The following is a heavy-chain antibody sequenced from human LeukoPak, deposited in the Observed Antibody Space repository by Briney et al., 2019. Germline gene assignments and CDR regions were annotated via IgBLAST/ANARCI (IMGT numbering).Heavy chain of an antibody. CDR1: GYTLTELS. J-gene: IGHJ3*02. CDR2: FDPEDGET. CDR3: ATVPYDSSGYYLSDAFDI. Sequence: ASVKVSCKVSGYTLTELSVHWVRQAPGKGLEWMGGFDPEDGETIYAQKFQGRVTMTEDTSTDTAYMELSSLRSEDTAVYYCATVPYDSSGYYLSDAFDIWGQGTMVTVSS. D-gene: IGHD3-22*01. V-gene: IGHV1-24*01.